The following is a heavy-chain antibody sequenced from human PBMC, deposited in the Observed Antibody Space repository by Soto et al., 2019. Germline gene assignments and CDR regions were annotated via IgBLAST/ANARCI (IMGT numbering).Heavy chain of an antibody. D-gene: IGHD6-6*01. Sequence: VKVSCKASGFSFTGYYIHWLRQAPGQGLEWMGWINAHSGGTEYAQKFQGRVTLTRDTSIATAYLTLTSLTSDDTALYYCAKDLTRQLAYWLDPWGQGTKVTVSS. CDR1: GFSFTGYY. J-gene: IGHJ5*02. CDR3: AKDLTRQLAYWLDP. V-gene: IGHV1-2*02. CDR2: INAHSGGT.